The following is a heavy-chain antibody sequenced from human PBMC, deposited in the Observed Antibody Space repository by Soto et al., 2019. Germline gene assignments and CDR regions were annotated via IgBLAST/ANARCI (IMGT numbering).Heavy chain of an antibody. J-gene: IGHJ4*02. Sequence: QLQLQESGPGLVKPSQTLSLTCDVSGGSMSSGGYSWGWIRQPPGKGLECIGYIYPSGSTYYKPSLKSRVTISVDRSKNQFSLNLRSVTAADTAVYYCVRVPAAGRPYFEYWGRGTLVTVSS. CDR2: IYPSGST. CDR1: GGSMSSGGYS. V-gene: IGHV4-30-2*01. D-gene: IGHD6-13*01. CDR3: VRVPAAGRPYFEY.